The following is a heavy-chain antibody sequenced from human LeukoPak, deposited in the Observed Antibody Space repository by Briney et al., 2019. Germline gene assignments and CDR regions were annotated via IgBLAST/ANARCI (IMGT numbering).Heavy chain of an antibody. J-gene: IGHJ4*02. D-gene: IGHD4-17*01. CDR3: ARALYGDYSGVDY. CDR1: GFTFSNYL. V-gene: IGHV3-7*04. CDR2: IKQDGSEK. Sequence: GGSLRLSCAASGFTFSNYLMTWVRQAPGKGLDWVANIKQDGSEKYYMDSVKGRFTISRDNAKNSLYLQMNSLRADDTAVYYCARALYGDYSGVDYWGQGTLVTVSS.